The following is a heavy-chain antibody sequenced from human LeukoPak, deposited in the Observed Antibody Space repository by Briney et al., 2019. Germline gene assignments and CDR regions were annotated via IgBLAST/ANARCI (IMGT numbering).Heavy chain of an antibody. CDR2: INFSGSNI. CDR3: TNRAVWTAYYDY. D-gene: IGHD3/OR15-3a*01. V-gene: IGHV3-23*01. J-gene: IGHJ4*02. CDR1: GFNFNNFA. Sequence: QTGGSLRLSCAASGFNFNNFAMSWVRQAPGKGLEWVSGINFSGSNIYYADSVKGRFTISRDNSKNKLFLQMNRLRAKDTAIYYCTNRAVWTAYYDYWGQGALVVVSS.